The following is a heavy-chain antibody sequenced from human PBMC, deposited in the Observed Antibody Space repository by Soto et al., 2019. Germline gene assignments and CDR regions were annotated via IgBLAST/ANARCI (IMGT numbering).Heavy chain of an antibody. CDR2: IIPIFGTA. D-gene: IGHD3-22*01. CDR1: GGTFSSYA. Sequence: QVQLVQSGAEVKKPGSSVKVSCKASGGTFSSYAISWVRQAPGQGLEWMGGIIPIFGTANYAQKFQGRVTITADDSTSTAYIELSILRTVYTAVYYCARVYDSSGYTHYFYGMDVWGQGTTVTVSS. J-gene: IGHJ6*02. V-gene: IGHV1-69*01. CDR3: ARVYDSSGYTHYFYGMDV.